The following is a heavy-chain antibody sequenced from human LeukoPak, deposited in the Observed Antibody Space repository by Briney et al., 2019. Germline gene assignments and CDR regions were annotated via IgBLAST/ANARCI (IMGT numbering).Heavy chain of an antibody. CDR1: GFTFSSYA. V-gene: IGHV3-23*01. J-gene: IGHJ4*02. D-gene: IGHD6-19*01. Sequence: GGSLRLSCAASGFTFSSYAVSWVRQAPGTGLEWVSAISGSGGGTYYADSVKGRFTISRDNSKNTLYLQMNSLSTEDTAVYYCAKTTTGYSSGRYPGWPVDYWGQGTLVTVSS. CDR2: ISGSGGGT. CDR3: AKTTTGYSSGRYPGWPVDY.